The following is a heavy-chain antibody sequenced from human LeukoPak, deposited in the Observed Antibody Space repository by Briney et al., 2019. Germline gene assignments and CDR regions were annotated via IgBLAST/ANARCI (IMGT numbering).Heavy chain of an antibody. J-gene: IGHJ4*02. CDR2: INPDGNEK. V-gene: IGHV3-7*01. D-gene: IGHD2-2*01. CDR1: GLTFTDFW. Sequence: GGSLRLSCAASGLTFTDFWMSWVRLTPGGGLEWLANINPDGNEKYYVDSVKGRFAISRDSAKNEVYLEMNSLRAENTGVYYCSGRDSSRSPRAYWGQGTLVSVSS. CDR3: SGRDSSRSPRAY.